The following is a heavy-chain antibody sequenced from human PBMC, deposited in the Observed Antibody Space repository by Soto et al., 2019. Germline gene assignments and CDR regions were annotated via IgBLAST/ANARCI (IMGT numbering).Heavy chain of an antibody. CDR2: MNHNSGNT. CDR1: GYTFTSYD. D-gene: IGHD6-13*01. CDR3: ARERSAAADY. V-gene: IGHV1-8*01. Sequence: QVQLVQSGAEVKKPGASVKVSCKASGYTFTSYDINWVRQATGQGLEWMGWMNHNSGNTGYAQKLQGRVTMTRNTSISTAYMELSSLRSEDTSIYYCARERSAAADYWGQGTLVTVSS. J-gene: IGHJ4*02.